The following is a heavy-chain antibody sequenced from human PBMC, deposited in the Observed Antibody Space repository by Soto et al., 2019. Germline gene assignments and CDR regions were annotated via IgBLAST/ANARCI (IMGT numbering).Heavy chain of an antibody. Sequence: PGGSLRLSCAASGFTFSSYGMHWVRQAPGKGLEWVAVIWYDGSNKYYADSVKGRFTISRDNSKNTLYLQMNSLRAEDTAVYYCARGKLHPDYYYYMDVWGKGTTVTVSS. D-gene: IGHD1-7*01. J-gene: IGHJ6*03. CDR3: ARGKLHPDYYYYMDV. V-gene: IGHV3-33*01. CDR2: IWYDGSNK. CDR1: GFTFSSYG.